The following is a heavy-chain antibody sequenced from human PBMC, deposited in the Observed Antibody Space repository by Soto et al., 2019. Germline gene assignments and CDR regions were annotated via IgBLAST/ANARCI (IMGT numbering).Heavy chain of an antibody. V-gene: IGHV3-33*01. D-gene: IGHD3-22*01. CDR3: ASAYYDSSDDYYTQLWGYFQH. Sequence: QVQLVESGGGVVQPGRSLRLSCAASGFTFSRYGMHWVRQAPGKGLEWVAFIWFDGSKKYYADSVKGRFTISRDNYKNTLYRQMKRLSVEDTAVYYCASAYYDSSDDYYTQLWGYFQHWGQGTLVTVSS. CDR1: GFTFSRYG. J-gene: IGHJ1*01. CDR2: IWFDGSKK.